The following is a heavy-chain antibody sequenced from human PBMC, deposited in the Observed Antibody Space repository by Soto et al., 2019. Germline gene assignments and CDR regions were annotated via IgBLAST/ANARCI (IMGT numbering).Heavy chain of an antibody. Sequence: VQLLESGGGLAQPGGSLRLSCAASGFAFSSHPMSWVRQAPEKGLEWVAGISEGGDLTYNADSVRGRFTISRDNARNTLYLQMNSLRAEDTAVYYCARRVIGRSRAFDIWGQGTMVTVSS. CDR3: ARRVIGRSRAFDI. CDR1: GFAFSSHP. J-gene: IGHJ3*02. V-gene: IGHV3-23*01. CDR2: ISEGGDLT.